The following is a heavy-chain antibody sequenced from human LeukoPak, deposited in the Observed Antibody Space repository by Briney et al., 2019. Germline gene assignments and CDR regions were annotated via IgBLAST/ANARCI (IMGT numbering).Heavy chain of an antibody. CDR1: GGSFSGYY. V-gene: IGHV4-34*01. J-gene: IGHJ6*03. CDR3: ARLSGSSTLYYYYYMDV. Sequence: SETLSLTCAVYGGSFSGYYWSWIRQPPGKGLEWIGEINHSGSTNYNPSLKSRVTISVDTSKNQFSLKLSSVTAADTAVYYCARLSGSSTLYYYYYMDVWGKGTTVTTSS. D-gene: IGHD3-10*01. CDR2: INHSGST.